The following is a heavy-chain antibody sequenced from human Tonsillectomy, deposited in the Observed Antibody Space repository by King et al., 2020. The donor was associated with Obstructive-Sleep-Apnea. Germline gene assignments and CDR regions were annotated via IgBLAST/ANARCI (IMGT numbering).Heavy chain of an antibody. D-gene: IGHD3-22*01. CDR1: GYTFTGYY. CDR3: ARSKSYYYDSSGYYLDY. Sequence: QLVQSGAEVKKPGASVKVSCKASGYTFTGYYMHWGRQAPGQGLEWMGWINPNSGGTNYAQKFQGWVTMTRDTSISTAYMELSRLRSDDTAVYYCARSKSYYYDSSGYYLDYWGQGTLVTVSS. J-gene: IGHJ4*02. V-gene: IGHV1-2*04. CDR2: INPNSGGT.